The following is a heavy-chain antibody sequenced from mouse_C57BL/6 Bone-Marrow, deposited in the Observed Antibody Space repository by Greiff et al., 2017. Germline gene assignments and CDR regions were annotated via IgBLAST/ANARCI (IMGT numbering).Heavy chain of an antibody. Sequence: VQLKQSGPELVQPGASVKIPCKASGYTFTDYNMDWVKQSHGKSLEWIGDINPNNGGTIYNQLFKGQATLTVDTSSSTAYMELRSLTSEDTAVYYCARGYAMDYWGQGTSVTVSS. J-gene: IGHJ4*01. CDR1: GYTFTDYN. CDR2: INPNNGGT. V-gene: IGHV1-18*01. CDR3: ARGYAMDY.